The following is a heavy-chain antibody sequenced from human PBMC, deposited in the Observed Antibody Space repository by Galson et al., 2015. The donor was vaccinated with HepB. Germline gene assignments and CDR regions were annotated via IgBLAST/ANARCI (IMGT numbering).Heavy chain of an antibody. V-gene: IGHV4-59*01. CDR3: ARETYYYDEGGAFDI. D-gene: IGHD3-22*01. CDR2: IYYSGST. CDR1: GGSISSYY. Sequence: LSLTCTVSGGSISSYYWSWIRQPPGKGLEWIGYIYYSGSTNYNPSLKSRVTISVDTSKNQFSLKLSSVTAADTAVYYRARETYYYDEGGAFDIWGQGTMVTVSS. J-gene: IGHJ3*02.